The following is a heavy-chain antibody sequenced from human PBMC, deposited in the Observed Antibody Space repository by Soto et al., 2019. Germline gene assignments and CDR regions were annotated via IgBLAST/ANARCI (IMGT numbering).Heavy chain of an antibody. CDR3: ASSSSIAARLDYYYYGMDV. CDR1: GGTFSSYA. V-gene: IGHV1-69*06. Sequence: SVKVSCKASGGTFSSYAISWVRQAPGQGREWMGGIIPIFGTANYAQKFQGRVTITADKSTSTAYMELSSLRSEDTAVYYCASSSSIAARLDYYYYGMDVWGQATTVNVSS. D-gene: IGHD6-6*01. CDR2: IIPIFGTA. J-gene: IGHJ6*02.